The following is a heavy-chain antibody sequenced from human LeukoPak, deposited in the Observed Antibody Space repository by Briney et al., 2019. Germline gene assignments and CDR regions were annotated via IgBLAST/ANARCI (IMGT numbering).Heavy chain of an antibody. Sequence: GGSLRLSCAASGFIVSSFLTHWVRQAPGKGLVWVSRIDSDGSTTSYADSVKGRFTISRNNAKNTLYLEMSSLRTEDTAVYYCARDRPVGYGMDVWGQGTTVTVSS. CDR2: IDSDGSTT. CDR1: GFIVSSFL. CDR3: ARDRPVGYGMDV. D-gene: IGHD3-10*01. J-gene: IGHJ6*02. V-gene: IGHV3-74*01.